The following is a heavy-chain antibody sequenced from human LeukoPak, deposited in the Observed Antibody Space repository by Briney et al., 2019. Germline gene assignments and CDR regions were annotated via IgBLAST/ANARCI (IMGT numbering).Heavy chain of an antibody. CDR1: GGFINSHY. CDR2: IYDSGST. V-gene: IGHV4-59*11. J-gene: IGHJ6*02. Sequence: PSETLSLTCTVSGGFINSHYWTWIRQPPGKGLEWIGDIYDSGSTRYNTSLESRVTISVDTSKNQFSLKLSSVTAADTAVYYCAKGGSTNFYYGDVWGQGTTVTVSS. D-gene: IGHD2/OR15-2a*01. CDR3: AKGGSTNFYYGDV.